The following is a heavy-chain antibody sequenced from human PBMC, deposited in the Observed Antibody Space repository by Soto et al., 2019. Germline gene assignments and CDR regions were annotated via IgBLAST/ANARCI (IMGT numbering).Heavy chain of an antibody. Sequence: PSETMSLSCAVLGYCISGGYYWGWSRQTPGKGLEWIGSIYHSGSTYYNPSLKSRVTISVDTSKQQFSLKLRSVTAADTAVYYCATGIAFYWFDPWGQGTLVTVSS. V-gene: IGHV4-38-2*01. J-gene: IGHJ5*02. CDR1: GYCISGGYY. CDR2: IYHSGST. D-gene: IGHD3-3*02. CDR3: ATGIAFYWFDP.